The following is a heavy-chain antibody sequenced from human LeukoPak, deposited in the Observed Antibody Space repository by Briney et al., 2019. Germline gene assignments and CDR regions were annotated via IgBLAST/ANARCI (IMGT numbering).Heavy chain of an antibody. CDR3: AREGSPMIREGNPFDY. J-gene: IGHJ4*02. Sequence: GESLKISCAASGFTFNNYAMHWVRQAPGKGLEWVALIWYDGSNKYYGDSVKGRFTISRDNSKNTLYLQMNSLRVEDTAAYYCAREGSPMIREGNPFDYWGQGTLVTVSS. V-gene: IGHV3-33*01. CDR2: IWYDGSNK. D-gene: IGHD3-16*01. CDR1: GFTFNNYA.